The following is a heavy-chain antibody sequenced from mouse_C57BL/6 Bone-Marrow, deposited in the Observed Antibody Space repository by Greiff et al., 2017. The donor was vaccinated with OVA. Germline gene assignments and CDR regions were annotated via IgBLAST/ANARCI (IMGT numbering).Heavy chain of an antibody. D-gene: IGHD2-4*01. V-gene: IGHV1-55*01. Sequence: VQLQQPGAELVKPGASVKMSCKASGYTFTSYWITWVKQRPGQGLEWIGDIYPGSGSTNYNEKFKSKATLTVDTSSSTAYMQLSSLTSEDSAVDDCARGGYEYDGAWFAYWGQGTLVTVSA. CDR3: ARGGYEYDGAWFAY. CDR2: IYPGSGST. J-gene: IGHJ3*01. CDR1: GYTFTSYW.